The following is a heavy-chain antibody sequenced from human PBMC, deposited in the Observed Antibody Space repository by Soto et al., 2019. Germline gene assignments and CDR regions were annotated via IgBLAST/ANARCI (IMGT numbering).Heavy chain of an antibody. V-gene: IGHV1-18*01. CDR1: GYTFTSYG. CDR3: ARDRPTSSIRARDYYYAMDV. D-gene: IGHD6-6*01. J-gene: IGHJ6*02. CDR2: ISGYNGNT. Sequence: ASVKVSCKASGYTFTSYGISWVRQAPGQGLEWMGWISGYNGNTNLAQKLQGRVTMTTDTSTTTAYMELRSLRSDDTAVYYCARDRPTSSIRARDYYYAMDVWGQGTKVTVSS.